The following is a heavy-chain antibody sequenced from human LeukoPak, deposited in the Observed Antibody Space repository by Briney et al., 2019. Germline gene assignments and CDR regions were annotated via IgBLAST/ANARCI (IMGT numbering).Heavy chain of an antibody. CDR1: GGSISSSSYY. D-gene: IGHD3-22*01. CDR3: ARQTEITMIVVVPDWFDP. J-gene: IGHJ5*02. CDR2: IYYSGST. Sequence: PSETLSLTCTVSGGSISSSSYYWGWIRQPPGKGLEWIGSIYYSGSTYYNPPLKSRVTISVDTSKNQFSLKLSSVTAADTAVYYCARQTEITMIVVVPDWFDPWGQGTLVTVSS. V-gene: IGHV4-39*01.